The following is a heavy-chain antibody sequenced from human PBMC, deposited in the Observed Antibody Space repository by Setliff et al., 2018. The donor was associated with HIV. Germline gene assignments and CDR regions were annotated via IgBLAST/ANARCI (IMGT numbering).Heavy chain of an antibody. CDR2: INWDGGSI. Sequence: GGSLRLSCAASGFTFDDYTMHWDRQAPGKGLEWVSLINWDGGSIFYADSVRGRFTISRDNSKNSLYLQMNSLRTEDTALYYCSKGHPDGDPYYFDYWGQGTLVTVSS. CDR3: SKGHPDGDPYYFDY. V-gene: IGHV3-43*01. D-gene: IGHD2-21*02. CDR1: GFTFDDYT. J-gene: IGHJ4*02.